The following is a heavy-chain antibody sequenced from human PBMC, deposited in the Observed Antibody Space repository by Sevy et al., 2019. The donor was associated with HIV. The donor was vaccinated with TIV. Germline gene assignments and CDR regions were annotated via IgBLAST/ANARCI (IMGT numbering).Heavy chain of an antibody. D-gene: IGHD2-2*01. J-gene: IGHJ6*02. Sequence: ASVKVSCKASGYTFTNYGISWVRQAPGQGLEWMGWISASNGYTNYAQRLQDRVTMTTDTATSTAYMDLRSLRSDDTAVYYCAGDQGVVVVPAARNGMDVWGQGTTVTVSS. V-gene: IGHV1-18*01. CDR1: GYTFTNYG. CDR2: ISASNGYT. CDR3: AGDQGVVVVPAARNGMDV.